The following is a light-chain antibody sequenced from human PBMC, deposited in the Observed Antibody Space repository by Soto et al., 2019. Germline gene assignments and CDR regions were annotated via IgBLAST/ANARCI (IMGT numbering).Light chain of an antibody. CDR2: AAS. CDR1: QGISSY. J-gene: IGKJ1*01. V-gene: IGKV1-9*01. CDR3: QQYNNWPPET. Sequence: DIQLVQFPSFLFAFVGDRVTLTFRASQGISSYLGWYQQKPGKAPKLLIYAASTLESGVPSRFSGSGSGTEFTLTISSLQSEDFAVYYCQQYNNWPPETFGQGTKVDIK.